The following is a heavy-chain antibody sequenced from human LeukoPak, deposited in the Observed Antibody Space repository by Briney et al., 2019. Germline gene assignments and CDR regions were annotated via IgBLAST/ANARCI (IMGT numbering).Heavy chain of an antibody. J-gene: IGHJ6*02. Sequence: ASVKVSCKASGYTFTSHYMHWVRQAPGQGLEWMGIINPSGGSTSYAQKFQGRVTMTRDTSTSTVYMELSSLRSEDTAVYYCARDGAAVGNYYYYGMDVWGQGTTVTVSS. CDR2: INPSGGST. V-gene: IGHV1-46*01. D-gene: IGHD6-19*01. CDR1: GYTFTSHY. CDR3: ARDGAAVGNYYYYGMDV.